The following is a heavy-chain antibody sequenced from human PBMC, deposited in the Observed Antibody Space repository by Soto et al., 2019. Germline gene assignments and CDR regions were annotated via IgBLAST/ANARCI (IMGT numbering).Heavy chain of an antibody. D-gene: IGHD3-22*01. CDR2: IIPIFGTA. Sequence: SGIRQAPEQGLEWMGGIIPIFGTANYAQKFQGRVTITADESTSTAYMELSSLRSEDTAVYYCARDRGPSSGYYPYWFDPWGQGTLVTVSS. V-gene: IGHV1-69*01. J-gene: IGHJ5*02. CDR3: ARDRGPSSGYYPYWFDP.